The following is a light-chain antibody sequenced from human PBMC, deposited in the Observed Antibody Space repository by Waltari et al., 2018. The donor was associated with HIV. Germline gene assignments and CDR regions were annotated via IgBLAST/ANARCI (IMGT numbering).Light chain of an antibody. CDR3: ASWDDSRNGPV. V-gene: IGLV1-44*01. CDR2: GKN. CDR1: TCSIGSTT. J-gene: IGLJ2*01. Sequence: QSVLTQPPSTSGTPGQRVTLSCSGGTCSIGSTTVTWFQQIPGKAPKVLIYGKNHRPSGVPDRCSGSKSGTSAALAIGGLQSEDEADYYCASWDDSRNGPVFGGGTTLTVL.